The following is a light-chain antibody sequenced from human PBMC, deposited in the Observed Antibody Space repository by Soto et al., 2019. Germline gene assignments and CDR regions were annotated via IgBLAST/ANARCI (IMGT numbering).Light chain of an antibody. CDR2: GAS. Sequence: EIVLTQSPGTLSLSPGDRATRSCRASQSVKNNYLVWYQQKVGQAPRLLMAGASSRATGIPDRLSGSGSGTDFTLTISRLEPEDFAVYYCQQYGSSPTCGQGTRLEIK. J-gene: IGKJ5*01. CDR1: QSVKNNY. V-gene: IGKV3-20*01. CDR3: QQYGSSPT.